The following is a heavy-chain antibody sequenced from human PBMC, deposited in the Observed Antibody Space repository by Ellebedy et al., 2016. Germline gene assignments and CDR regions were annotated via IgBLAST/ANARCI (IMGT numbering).Heavy chain of an antibody. CDR2: IWYDGSQE. Sequence: GESLKISXITSGFTFSSYGMHWVRQAPGKGLEWVAVIWYDGSQEYYADSVKGRFTISRDDSTNTLYLQMDSLRAEDTAAYYCARLPGLTPYENVDYWGQGTLVTVSS. D-gene: IGHD3-22*01. J-gene: IGHJ4*02. CDR1: GFTFSSYG. V-gene: IGHV3-33*01. CDR3: ARLPGLTPYENVDY.